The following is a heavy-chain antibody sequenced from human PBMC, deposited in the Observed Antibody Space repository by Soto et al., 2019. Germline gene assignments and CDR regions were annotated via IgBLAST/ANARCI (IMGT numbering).Heavy chain of an antibody. Sequence: PSETLSLTCTVSGASISNHYCQWFRQPPGKGLEWIGYIHNTGGTNYNPSLKSPVTISLETSKNQFSLKLTSVTVADTAVYYCATGGGWLTDYWGQG. J-gene: IGHJ4*02. CDR3: ATGGGWLTDY. D-gene: IGHD6-19*01. CDR2: IHNTGGT. V-gene: IGHV4-59*11. CDR1: GASISNHY.